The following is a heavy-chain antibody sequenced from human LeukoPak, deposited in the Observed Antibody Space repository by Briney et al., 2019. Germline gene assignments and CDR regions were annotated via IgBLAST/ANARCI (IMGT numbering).Heavy chain of an antibody. J-gene: IGHJ4*02. CDR2: ISPDGSDI. CDR3: VRGSSSN. CDR1: GLNITKYW. V-gene: IGHV3-7*04. D-gene: IGHD2-2*01. Sequence: GGSLRLSCAVSGLNITKYWMSWVRPAPGRRLEWVANISPDGSDIQCLDSVRDRFTVSRDNARNSLYLEMNRLRVEDTAIYYCVRGSSSNWGQGTLVTVSS.